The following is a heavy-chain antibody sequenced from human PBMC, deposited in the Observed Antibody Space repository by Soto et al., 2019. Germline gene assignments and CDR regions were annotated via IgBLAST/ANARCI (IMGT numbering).Heavy chain of an antibody. CDR1: GFSLSTSGVG. CDR3: AHTDYYGQNWFDP. J-gene: IGHJ5*02. V-gene: IGHV2-5*02. CDR2: IYWDDDK. D-gene: IGHD3-10*01. Sequence: QITLKASGPTLVKPTQTLTLTCTFSGFSLSTSGVGVGWLRQPPGKTLERLALIYWDDDKRYRPSLKSRLTNTKHSSKNQVVLTMTSVDPVDTATYYCAHTDYYGQNWFDPCCQGTLVTVSS.